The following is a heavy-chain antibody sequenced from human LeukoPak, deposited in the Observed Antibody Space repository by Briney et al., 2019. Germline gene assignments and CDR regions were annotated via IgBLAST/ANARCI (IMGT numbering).Heavy chain of an antibody. J-gene: IGHJ3*02. Sequence: PSETLSLTCAVSGGSISSSNWWNWVRQPPGKGLEWIGEIYHSGSTNYNPSLKSRVTISVDKSKNQFSLKLSSVTAADTAVYYCARDQGYYDSSGYVAFDIWGQGTMVTVSS. CDR2: IYHSGST. D-gene: IGHD3-22*01. V-gene: IGHV4-4*02. CDR3: ARDQGYYDSSGYVAFDI. CDR1: GGSISSSNW.